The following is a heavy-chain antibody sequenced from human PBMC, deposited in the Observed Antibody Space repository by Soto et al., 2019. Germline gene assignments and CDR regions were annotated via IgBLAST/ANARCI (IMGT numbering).Heavy chain of an antibody. D-gene: IGHD3-3*01. CDR2: INQDVSER. CDR1: GFTFSVQW. V-gene: IGHV3-7*03. J-gene: IGHJ4*02. CDR3: TTEEWYYFPS. Sequence: XGSLRLSCAASGFTFSVQWMSWVRQAPGKGLEWVATINQDVSERYYVDSVKGRFSISRDNAKNSLYLQMNSLRAEDTAVYYCTTEEWYYFPSWGQGTLVTVSS.